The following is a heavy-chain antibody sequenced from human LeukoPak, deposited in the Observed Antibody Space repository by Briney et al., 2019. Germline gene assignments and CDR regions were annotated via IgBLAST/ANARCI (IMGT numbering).Heavy chain of an antibody. CDR3: AKDPVTL. V-gene: IGHV3-23*01. CDR1: GITFSNYA. Sequence: SGGSLRLSCAASGITFSNYAMTWVRQAPGRGLEWVSGISGGGGTTYYADSVKGRFTISGDNSKNTLYLQMRSLRAEDTAVYYCAKDPVTLWGQGSLVTVSS. D-gene: IGHD2-21*02. J-gene: IGHJ4*02. CDR2: ISGGGGTT.